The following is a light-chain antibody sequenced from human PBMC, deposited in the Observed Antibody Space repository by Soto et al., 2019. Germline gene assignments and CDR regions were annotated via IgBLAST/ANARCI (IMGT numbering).Light chain of an antibody. CDR1: SGHSTYA. Sequence: LGASVKVTCTLSSGHSTYAIAWHQQQPEKGPRFLMKINSDGSHSKGDGFFDRFSGSSSGAERHLTISSLQSEDEADYYCQSLGTGIQVFGGGTKLTVL. V-gene: IGLV4-69*01. CDR3: QSLGTGIQV. J-gene: IGLJ3*02. CDR2: INSDGSH.